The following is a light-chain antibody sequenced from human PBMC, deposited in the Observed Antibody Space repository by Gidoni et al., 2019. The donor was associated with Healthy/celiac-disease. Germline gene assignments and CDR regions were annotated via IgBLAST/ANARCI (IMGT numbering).Light chain of an antibody. J-gene: IGKJ1*01. CDR3: LQNNTNAWT. V-gene: IGKV1-17*01. CDR1: QSISNN. CDR2: AAS. Sequence: IQLTQYPSSLSASVGDRVTITCRASQSISNNLDWFQQRPGKAPKRLIYAASSLQSGVPSRFSGSGSGTEFTLTISSLQPEDFAAYYCLQNNTNAWTFGQGTKVDIK.